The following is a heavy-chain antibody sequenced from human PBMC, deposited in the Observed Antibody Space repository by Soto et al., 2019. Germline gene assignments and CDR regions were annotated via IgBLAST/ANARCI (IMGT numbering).Heavy chain of an antibody. CDR1: GGSFSGYY. Sequence: WETLSLTCAVYGGSFSGYYWSWIRQPPGKGLEWIGEINHSGSTNYNPSLKSRVTISVDTSKNQFSLKLSSVTAADTAVYYCARHQEYSSSSGMDVWGQGTTVTV. CDR2: INHSGST. J-gene: IGHJ6*02. CDR3: ARHQEYSSSSGMDV. D-gene: IGHD6-6*01. V-gene: IGHV4-34*01.